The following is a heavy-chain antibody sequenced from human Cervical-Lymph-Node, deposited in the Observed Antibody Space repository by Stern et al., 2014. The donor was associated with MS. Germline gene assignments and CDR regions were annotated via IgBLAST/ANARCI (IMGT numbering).Heavy chain of an antibody. CDR2: ISDNGIV. CDR3: ARGDIVVVPAARSFGSDYYYPGLDV. D-gene: IGHD2-2*01. CDR1: GGSIINYY. Sequence: VQLVESGPGLVKPSETLSLTCTVSGGSIINYYWTWIRQPPGKGLEWIGYISDNGIVAYKPSLKIRLTMSVDTATNQFSLRLSSVTAADTAVYFCARGDIVVVPAARSFGSDYYYPGLDVWGQGTTISVS. V-gene: IGHV4-59*01. J-gene: IGHJ6*02.